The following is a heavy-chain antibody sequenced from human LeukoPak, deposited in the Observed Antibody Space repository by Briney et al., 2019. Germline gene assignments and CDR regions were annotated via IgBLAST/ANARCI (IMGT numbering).Heavy chain of an antibody. D-gene: IGHD2-15*01. Sequence: PGGSLRLSCAASGFTFSNHAMSWVRQTPGKGLQWISVISGSGRTTGYADSVKGRFTISRDNSKNTLSLQMNSLRVEDTAIYYCVKNVVVKRYIDYWGQGTLVTVSS. CDR3: VKNVVVKRYIDY. CDR2: ISGSGRTT. CDR1: GFTFSNHA. V-gene: IGHV3-23*01. J-gene: IGHJ4*02.